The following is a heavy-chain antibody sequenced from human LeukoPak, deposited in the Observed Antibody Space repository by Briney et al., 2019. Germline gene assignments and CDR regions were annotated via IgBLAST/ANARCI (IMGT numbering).Heavy chain of an antibody. V-gene: IGHV4-59*11. CDR2: IYYSGST. Sequence: SETLSLTCTVSGGSISSHYWSWIRQPPGKGLEWIGYIYYSGSTNYNPSLKSRVTISVDASKNQFSLKLSSVTAADTAVYYCARVGGNLPWYYYYYYGMDVWGQGTTVTVSS. CDR1: GGSISSHY. J-gene: IGHJ6*02. CDR3: ARVGGNLPWYYYYYYGMDV. D-gene: IGHD4-23*01.